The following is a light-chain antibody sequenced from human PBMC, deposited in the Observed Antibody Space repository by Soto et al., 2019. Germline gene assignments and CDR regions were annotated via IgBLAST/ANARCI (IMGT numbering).Light chain of an antibody. Sequence: SYELTQPPSMSVAPGKTARITCGGNNIGSKSVHWYQQKPGQAPVLVIYYDSDRPSGIPERFSGSNSGNTATLTISRVEAGDEDDYYCQVWDSSSDHVVFGGRTKLTVL. CDR2: YDS. V-gene: IGLV3-21*04. J-gene: IGLJ2*01. CDR3: QVWDSSSDHVV. CDR1: NIGSKS.